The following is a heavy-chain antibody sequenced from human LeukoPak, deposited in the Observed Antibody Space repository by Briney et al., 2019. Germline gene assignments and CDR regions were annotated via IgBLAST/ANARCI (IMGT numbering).Heavy chain of an antibody. CDR1: GYTFTSYG. J-gene: IGHJ5*02. D-gene: IGHD1-26*01. CDR3: ARDELTWSFDP. Sequence: ASVKVSCKASGYTFTSYGISWVRQAPGQGLEWMGWISAYNGNTNYAQKLQGRVTMTTDTSTSTAYMELSSLRSEDTAVYYCARDELTWSFDPWGQGTLVTVSS. V-gene: IGHV1-18*01. CDR2: ISAYNGNT.